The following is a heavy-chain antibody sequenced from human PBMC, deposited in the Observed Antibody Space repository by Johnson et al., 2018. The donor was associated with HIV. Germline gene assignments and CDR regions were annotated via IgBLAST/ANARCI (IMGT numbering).Heavy chain of an antibody. Sequence: VQLVESGGGVVQPGRSLRLSCAASGFIFDDYAMSWVRQAPGKGLEWVSGINWNGDNTGYADSVKGRFTISRDSAKNSLYLQMNSLRAEDTAVYYCAREGIVGATGDAFDIWGQGTMVTVSS. CDR3: AREGIVGATGDAFDI. CDR1: GFIFDDYA. D-gene: IGHD1-26*01. J-gene: IGHJ3*02. V-gene: IGHV3-20*04. CDR2: INWNGDNT.